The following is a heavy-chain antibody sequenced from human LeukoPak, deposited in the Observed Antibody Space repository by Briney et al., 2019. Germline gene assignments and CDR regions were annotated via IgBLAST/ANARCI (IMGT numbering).Heavy chain of an antibody. CDR2: IAGTT. CDR1: GFTFSSYA. CDR3: AKGRLARTSGWGC. Sequence: PGGSLRLSCAASGFTFSSYAMSWVRQAPGKGLEWVSTIAGTTYYADSVKGRFTISRDNSKNTLYLQMNSLRAEDTAVYYCAKGRLARTSGWGCWGQGTLVTVSS. V-gene: IGHV3-23*01. J-gene: IGHJ4*02. D-gene: IGHD6-19*01.